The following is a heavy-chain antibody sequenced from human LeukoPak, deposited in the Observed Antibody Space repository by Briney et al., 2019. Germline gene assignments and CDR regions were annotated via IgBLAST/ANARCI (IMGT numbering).Heavy chain of an antibody. CDR3: AKDKRHSYGRYFDP. J-gene: IGHJ4*02. D-gene: IGHD5-18*01. CDR2: ISGSAVST. Sequence: GGSLRLSCAASGFTFSRYAMSWVRQTPGKGMEWVSTISGSAVSTYYADSVKGRFTISRDNSKKTLYLQMHSLGAEDTAVYYCAKDKRHSYGRYFDPWGQGMLVTVSS. CDR1: GFTFSRYA. V-gene: IGHV3-23*01.